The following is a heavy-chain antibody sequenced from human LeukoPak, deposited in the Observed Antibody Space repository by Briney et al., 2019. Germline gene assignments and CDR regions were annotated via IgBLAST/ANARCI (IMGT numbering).Heavy chain of an antibody. CDR2: IIPIFVTA. Sequence: SVKVSCKASGGTFSSYAISWVRQAPGQGLEWMGGIIPIFVTANYAQKFQGRVTITADKSTSTAYMELSSLRSEDTAVYYCARGRSSMVRGYYYYYMDVWGKGTTVTISS. CDR1: GGTFSSYA. J-gene: IGHJ6*03. V-gene: IGHV1-69*06. CDR3: ARGRSSMVRGYYYYYMDV. D-gene: IGHD3-10*01.